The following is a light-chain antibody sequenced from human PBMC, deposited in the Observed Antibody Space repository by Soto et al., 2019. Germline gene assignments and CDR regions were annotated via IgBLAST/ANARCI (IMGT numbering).Light chain of an antibody. V-gene: IGKV1-39*01. CDR1: QSISSW. J-gene: IGKJ1*01. Sequence: DIQLTKSTSTLSASVGDRVTISCRASQSISSWLAWYQQKPGKAPKLLIYAASSLQSGVPSRFSGSGSGTDFTLTISSLQPEDFATYYCQQSYSTPWTFGQGTKVDI. CDR2: AAS. CDR3: QQSYSTPWT.